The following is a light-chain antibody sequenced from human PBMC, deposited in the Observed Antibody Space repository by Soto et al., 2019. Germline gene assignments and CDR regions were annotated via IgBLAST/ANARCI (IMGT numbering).Light chain of an antibody. CDR2: DAS. J-gene: IGKJ1*01. Sequence: EIVLTQSPATLSLSPGERATLSCRASQSVSSYLAWYQQKPGQAPRLLIYDASNRATGIPARFSGSGSGTDFTLTISSLEPEDFAVYYCQPRQAFGQGTKVDIK. V-gene: IGKV3-11*01. CDR1: QSVSSY. CDR3: QPRQA.